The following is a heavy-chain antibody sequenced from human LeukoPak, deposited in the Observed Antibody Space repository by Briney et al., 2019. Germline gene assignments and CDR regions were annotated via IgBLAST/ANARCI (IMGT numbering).Heavy chain of an antibody. CDR3: ARDHYGFSGWVDY. CDR2: INPSGGST. CDR1: GYTFTSYF. Sequence: ASVKVSCKASGYTFTSYFIHWVRQAPGQGLEWMGIINPSGGSTNYAQKFQGRVTMTRDTSTSTVYMELSSLRSEDTAVYYCARDHYGFSGWVDYWGQGTLVTV. J-gene: IGHJ4*02. V-gene: IGHV1-46*01. D-gene: IGHD3-10*01.